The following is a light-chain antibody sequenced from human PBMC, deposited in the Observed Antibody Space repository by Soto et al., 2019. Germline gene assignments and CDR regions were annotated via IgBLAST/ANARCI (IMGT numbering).Light chain of an antibody. CDR1: QSISSY. J-gene: IGKJ3*01. V-gene: IGKV1-39*01. CDR3: QQSYRPPFT. Sequence: DIQMTQSPSSLSASVGDRVTITCRASQSISSYLNWYQQKPGKAPKLLIYAASSLQRGVPSTFSGSGSGTDLTLTISSLHPAEFATYYCQQSYRPPFTFGPGTPVDSK. CDR2: AAS.